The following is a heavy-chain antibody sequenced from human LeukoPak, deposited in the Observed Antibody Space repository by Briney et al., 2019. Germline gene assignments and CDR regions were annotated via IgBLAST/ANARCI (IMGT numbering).Heavy chain of an antibody. V-gene: IGHV4-39*07. J-gene: IGHJ4*02. CDR1: GGSISSSSYY. D-gene: IGHD1-26*01. CDR2: IYYSGST. Sequence: SETLSLTCTVSGGSISSSSYYWGWIRQPPGKGLEWIGSIYYSGSTYYNPSLKSRVTISVDASKNQFSLKLSSVTAADTAVYYCARAVGAKLFGYWGQGTLVTVSS. CDR3: ARAVGAKLFGY.